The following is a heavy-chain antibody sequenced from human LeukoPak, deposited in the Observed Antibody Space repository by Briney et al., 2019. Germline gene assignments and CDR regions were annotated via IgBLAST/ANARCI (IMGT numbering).Heavy chain of an antibody. CDR1: GLTFSTSG. Sequence: PGGSLRLSCTASGLTFSTSGFKWVRQAPGKGLEWVASIGPTGSDRYHAGSIKGRCTISRDNANNFLYLQMNSLRAEDTAVYYCATETNGRHYDYWGQGTLLTVSS. CDR3: ATETNGRHYDY. D-gene: IGHD1-14*01. CDR2: IGPTGSDR. V-gene: IGHV3-21*06. J-gene: IGHJ4*02.